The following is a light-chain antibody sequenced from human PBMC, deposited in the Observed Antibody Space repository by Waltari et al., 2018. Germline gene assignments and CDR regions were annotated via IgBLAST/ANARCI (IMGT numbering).Light chain of an antibody. Sequence: DIVMTQSPDWLAVSLGERATINCTSSQSVLYNSNNKNYLTWYQQKPGQPPKLLIYWASTRESGVHDRFSGSGSGTDFTLTISSLQAEDVAVYYCQQYSSPPFTFGPGTKVDI. CDR2: WAS. J-gene: IGKJ3*01. CDR3: QQYSSPPFT. CDR1: QSVLYNSNNKNY. V-gene: IGKV4-1*01.